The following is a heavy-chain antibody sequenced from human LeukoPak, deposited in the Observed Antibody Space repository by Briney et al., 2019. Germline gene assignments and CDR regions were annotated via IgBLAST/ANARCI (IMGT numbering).Heavy chain of an antibody. CDR1: GGSFSGYY. D-gene: IGHD3-10*01. V-gene: IGHV4-34*01. CDR3: ARAGVYYGSGIPFDP. Sequence: SETLSLTCAVYGGSFSGYYWSWIRQPPGKGLEWIGEINHSGSTNYNPSRKSRVTISVDTSKNQFSLKLSSVTAADTAVYYCARAGVYYGSGIPFDPWGQGTLVTVSS. J-gene: IGHJ5*02. CDR2: INHSGST.